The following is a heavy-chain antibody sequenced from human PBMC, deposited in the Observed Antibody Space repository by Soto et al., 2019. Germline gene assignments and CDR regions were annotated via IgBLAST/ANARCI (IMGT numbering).Heavy chain of an antibody. Sequence: QLQLQESGPGLVKPSETLSLTCTVSGGSISSSSYYWGWIRQPPGKGLEWIGSIYYSGSTYYNPSLKSRVTISVDTSKNQFSLKLSSVTAADTAVYYCARRIAAAGKGYYWGQGTLVTVSS. CDR2: IYYSGST. D-gene: IGHD6-13*01. CDR3: ARRIAAAGKGYY. J-gene: IGHJ4*02. CDR1: GGSISSSSYY. V-gene: IGHV4-39*01.